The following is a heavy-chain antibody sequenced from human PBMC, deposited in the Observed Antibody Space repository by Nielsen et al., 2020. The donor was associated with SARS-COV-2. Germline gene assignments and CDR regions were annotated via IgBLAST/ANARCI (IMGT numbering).Heavy chain of an antibody. V-gene: IGHV3-73*01. CDR1: GFTFSVTA. CDR2: IRTRSNRYTT. J-gene: IGHJ6*02. Sequence: GESLKISCKTSGFTFSVTAMHWVRQAPGKGLEWVGRIRTRSNRYTTSYAASLKGRFTISRDDSKDTVYLQMSGLATEDTAVYYCARMRYGLDVWGQGTSVTVSS. CDR3: ARMRYGLDV.